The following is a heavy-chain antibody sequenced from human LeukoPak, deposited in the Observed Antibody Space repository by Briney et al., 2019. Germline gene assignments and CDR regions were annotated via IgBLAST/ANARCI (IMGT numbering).Heavy chain of an antibody. V-gene: IGHV4-59*08. CDR3: ARHPSPYCSGGSCYSEYHGAFDI. CDR2: IHYTGDT. Sequence: PSETLSLTCTVSGDSISSYYWSWIRQPPGRGLEWIAYIHYTGDTNYNPSLKSRVTISVDTSKKQFSLKLSSVTAADTAVYYCARHPSPYCSGGSCYSEYHGAFDIWGQGTMVTVSS. CDR1: GDSISSYY. D-gene: IGHD2-15*01. J-gene: IGHJ3*02.